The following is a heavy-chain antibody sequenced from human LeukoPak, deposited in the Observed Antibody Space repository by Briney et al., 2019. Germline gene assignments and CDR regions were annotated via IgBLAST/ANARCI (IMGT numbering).Heavy chain of an antibody. V-gene: IGHV4-59*01. D-gene: IGHD2-15*01. Sequence: TETLSLTCTVSGGSITNYFWSWIRQPPGKGLEWIGYIYYTGNTNYSPFLKSRVTMSVDTSTNQFSLRLPSVTAADTAVYYCARGRVAYSAYYFDFWGRGTLVTVSS. J-gene: IGHJ4*02. CDR2: IYYTGNT. CDR1: GGSITNYF. CDR3: ARGRVAYSAYYFDF.